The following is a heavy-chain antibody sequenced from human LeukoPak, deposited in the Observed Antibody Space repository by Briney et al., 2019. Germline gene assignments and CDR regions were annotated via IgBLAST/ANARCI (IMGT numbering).Heavy chain of an antibody. J-gene: IGHJ4*02. CDR1: GFTFSSYG. CDR2: ISYDGSNK. CDR3: AKESVAVGDY. D-gene: IGHD6-19*01. V-gene: IGHV3-30*18. Sequence: GGSLRLSCAASGFTFSSYGMHWVRQAPGKGLEWVAVISYDGSNKYYADSVKGRFTISRDNSKNTLYLQMNSLRAEDTAAYYCAKESVAVGDYWGQGTLVTVSS.